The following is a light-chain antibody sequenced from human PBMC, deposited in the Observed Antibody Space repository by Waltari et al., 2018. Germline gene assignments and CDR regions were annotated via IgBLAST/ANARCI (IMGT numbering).Light chain of an antibody. J-gene: IGKJ1*01. Sequence: DIQMTQSPSAVSASVGDRVPITCRASQGISNYLAWFQQKPGKAPKRLIFAASSLQSGVPSRFSGSGSATEFTLTITNLQPEDFGTYYCLQDSSYPWTFGQGTRVDI. V-gene: IGKV1-17*03. CDR2: AAS. CDR1: QGISNY. CDR3: LQDSSYPWT.